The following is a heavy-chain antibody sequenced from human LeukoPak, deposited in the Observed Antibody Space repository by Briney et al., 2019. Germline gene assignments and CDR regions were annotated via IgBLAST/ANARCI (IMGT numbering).Heavy chain of an antibody. J-gene: IGHJ4*02. V-gene: IGHV5-51*01. CDR2: IYPGDSDT. D-gene: IGHD5-12*01. CDR3: ARRNGYDSSYYFDY. CDR1: GYIFITYW. Sequence: LGESLKISCKASGYIFITYWIGWVRQMPGKGLEWVGNIYPGDSDTRYSPSFQGRVTISVDKSIGTAYLQWSSLKASDTAIYYCARRNGYDSSYYFDYWGQGNLVTVSS.